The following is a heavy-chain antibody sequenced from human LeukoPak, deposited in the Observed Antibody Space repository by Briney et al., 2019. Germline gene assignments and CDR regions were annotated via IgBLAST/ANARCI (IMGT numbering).Heavy chain of an antibody. CDR2: IGWDGTNI. J-gene: IGHJ6*02. V-gene: IGHV3-43*01. CDR1: GFTFDRHT. D-gene: IGHD3-3*01. Sequence: GGSLRLSCAASGFTFDRHTMHWVRQPPGKGPEWVSLIGWDGTNIDYADSVKGRFTTSRDNSKNFVYLQMHSLRTEDTALYYCTKDMEWGMDVWGQGTTVIVSS. CDR3: TKDMEWGMDV.